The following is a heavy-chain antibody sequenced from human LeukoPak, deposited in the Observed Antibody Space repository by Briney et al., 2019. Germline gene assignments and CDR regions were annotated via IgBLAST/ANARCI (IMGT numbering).Heavy chain of an antibody. CDR3: AKMDGRDTRYDNIDY. V-gene: IGHV3-23*01. D-gene: IGHD3-22*01. Sequence: GGSLRLSCTASRFIFTSYAMSWVRQAPGKGLEWVSAISDSGGRTYYADSVKGRFTISRDNSKNTLYLQMNSLRAEGTAVYYCAKMDGRDTRYDNIDYWGQGTLVTVSS. CDR1: RFIFTSYA. CDR2: ISDSGGRT. J-gene: IGHJ4*02.